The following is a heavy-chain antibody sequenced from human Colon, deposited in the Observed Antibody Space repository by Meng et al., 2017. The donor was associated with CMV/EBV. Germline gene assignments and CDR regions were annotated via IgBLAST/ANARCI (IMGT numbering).Heavy chain of an antibody. CDR1: EFDFSTYT. Sequence: GGSLRLSCVASEFDFSTYTMHWVRQAPGKGPEWVSFISTTGSYMYYADSVKGRFTISRNNAENSLYLQMNSLRVEDTGVYYCAKEFDLLYWGQGTLVTVSS. V-gene: IGHV3-21*06. J-gene: IGHJ4*02. CDR2: ISTTGSYM. CDR3: AKEFDLLY. D-gene: IGHD1-26*01.